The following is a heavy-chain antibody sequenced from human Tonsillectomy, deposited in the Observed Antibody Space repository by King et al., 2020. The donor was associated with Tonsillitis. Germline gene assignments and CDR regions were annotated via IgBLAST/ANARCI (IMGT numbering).Heavy chain of an antibody. J-gene: IGHJ4*02. D-gene: IGHD3-10*01. V-gene: IGHV4-59*01. Sequence: QLQESGPGLVKPSETLSLTCTVSGGSISNYYWSWIRQTPGKGLEWIGYIYSSVSSYYNPSLKSRVTISVDASKNQFSLKLTSVTAADTAVYYCARGGAYGSGSYFGYWGQGTLVTVSS. CDR1: GGSISNYY. CDR2: IYSSVSS. CDR3: ARGGAYGSGSYFGY.